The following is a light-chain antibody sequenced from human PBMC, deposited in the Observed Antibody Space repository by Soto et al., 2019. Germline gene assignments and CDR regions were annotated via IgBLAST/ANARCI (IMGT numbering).Light chain of an antibody. V-gene: IGLV2-8*01. Sequence: QSALTQPPSASGSPGQSVTISCTGTSSDVGGYNYVSWFQQHPGKAPKLIIHEVNQRPSGVPDRFSGSKSGNTASLTISGLQAEDEVDYYCSSYTSSGTWVFGGGTKLTVL. J-gene: IGLJ3*02. CDR3: SSYTSSGTWV. CDR2: EVN. CDR1: SSDVGGYNY.